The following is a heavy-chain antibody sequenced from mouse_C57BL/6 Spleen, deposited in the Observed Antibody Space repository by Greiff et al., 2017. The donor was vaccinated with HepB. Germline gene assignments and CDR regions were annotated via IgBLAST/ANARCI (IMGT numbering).Heavy chain of an antibody. CDR3: ARNPLDSYYAMDY. Sequence: VNLVESGAELARPGASVKLSCKASGYTFTSYGISWVKQRTGQGLEWIGEIYPRSGNTYYNEKFKGKATLTADKSSSTAYMELRSLTSEDSAVYFCARNPLDSYYAMDYWGQGTSVTVSS. CDR2: IYPRSGNT. V-gene: IGHV1-81*01. D-gene: IGHD6-1*01. CDR1: GYTFTSYG. J-gene: IGHJ4*01.